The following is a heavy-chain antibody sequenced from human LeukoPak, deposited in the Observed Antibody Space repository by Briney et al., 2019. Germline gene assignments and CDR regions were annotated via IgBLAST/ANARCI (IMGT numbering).Heavy chain of an antibody. Sequence: EASVKVSCKASGGTFSSYAISWVRQAPGQGLEWMGGIIPIFGTANYAQKFRGRVTITTDESTSTAYMELSSLRSEDTAVYYCGRSYYYYYYMDVWGKGTTVTVSS. CDR3: GRSYYYYYYMDV. CDR1: GGTFSSYA. CDR2: IIPIFGTA. J-gene: IGHJ6*03. V-gene: IGHV1-69*05.